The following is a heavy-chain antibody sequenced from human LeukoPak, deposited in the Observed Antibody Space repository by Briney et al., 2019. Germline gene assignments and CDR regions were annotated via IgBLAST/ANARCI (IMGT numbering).Heavy chain of an antibody. D-gene: IGHD3-3*01. CDR3: AKAKAYDFWSGSTFDY. V-gene: IGHV3-23*01. CDR2: ISGSGGSP. CDR1: GFTFSTYA. Sequence: GGSLRLSCAASGFTFSTYAMNWVRQAPGKGLEWVSAISGSGGSPYYADSVKGRFTIPRDNSKKTLYLQMNSLRDEDTAVYYCAKAKAYDFWSGSTFDYWGQGTLVTVSS. J-gene: IGHJ4*02.